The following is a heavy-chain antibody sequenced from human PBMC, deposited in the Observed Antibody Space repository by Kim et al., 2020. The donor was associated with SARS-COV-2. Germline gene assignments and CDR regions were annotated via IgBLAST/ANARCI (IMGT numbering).Heavy chain of an antibody. V-gene: IGHV3-30*04. CDR3: ARDGRGARNIDY. D-gene: IGHD1-1*01. Sequence: GGSLRLSCAASGFTFSSYAMHWVRQAPGKGLEWVAVISYDGSNKYYADSVKGRFTISRDNSKNTLYLQMNSLRAEDTAVYYCARDGRGARNIDYWGQGTLVTVTS. CDR1: GFTFSSYA. CDR2: ISYDGSNK. J-gene: IGHJ4*02.